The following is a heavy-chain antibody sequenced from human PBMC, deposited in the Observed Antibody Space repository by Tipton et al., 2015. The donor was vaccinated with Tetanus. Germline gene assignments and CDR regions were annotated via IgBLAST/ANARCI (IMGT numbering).Heavy chain of an antibody. CDR3: AKEKQRVPSFDH. CDR1: GFTFSSYV. Sequence: SLRLSCAASGFTFSSYVMTWVRQAPGVGLEWVSSISGSAGSTYYADSVKGRFTIFRDNSNSTLYLEMNNLRADDTAVYYRAKEKQRVPSFDHWGQGTLVIVSS. CDR2: ISGSAGST. V-gene: IGHV3-23*01. D-gene: IGHD6-25*01. J-gene: IGHJ4*02.